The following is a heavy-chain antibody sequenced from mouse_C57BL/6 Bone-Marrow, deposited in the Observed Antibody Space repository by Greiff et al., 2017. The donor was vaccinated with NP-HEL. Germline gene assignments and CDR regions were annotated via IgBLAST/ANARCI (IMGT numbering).Heavy chain of an antibody. V-gene: IGHV1-82*01. J-gene: IGHJ1*03. CDR3: ARIIYYGSSYLDFDV. CDR1: GYAFSSSW. CDR2: IYPGDGDT. D-gene: IGHD1-1*01. Sequence: VQLQQSGPELVKPGASVKISCKASGYAFSSSWMNWVKQRPGKGLEWIGRIYPGDGDTNYNGKFKGKATLTADKSSSTAYMQLSSLTSEDSAVYFFARIIYYGSSYLDFDVWGTGTAVTLSS.